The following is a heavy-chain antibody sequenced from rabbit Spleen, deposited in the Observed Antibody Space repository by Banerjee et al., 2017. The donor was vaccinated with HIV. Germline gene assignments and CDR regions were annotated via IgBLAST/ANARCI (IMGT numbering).Heavy chain of an antibody. D-gene: IGHD1-1*01. CDR2: IDSLFGTT. V-gene: IGHV1S7*01. CDR1: GFAFSSYG. CDR3: VRGASRSGDYSL. Sequence: QVVESGGGLVQPGGSLKLSCKASGFAFSSYGVSWARQAPGKGLEWIGYIDSLFGTTDYANWVNDRFTIPSANAQSYLYLQLNSLSAADTAPYCCVRGASRSGDYSLGGPGTVVAV. J-gene: IGHJ4*01.